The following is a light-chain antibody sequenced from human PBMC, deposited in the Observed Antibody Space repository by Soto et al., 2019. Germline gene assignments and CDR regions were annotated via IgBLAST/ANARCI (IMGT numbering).Light chain of an antibody. CDR3: QQYGSSPPYT. V-gene: IGKV3-20*01. Sequence: EIVLTQSPGTLSLSPGERATLSCRASQSVSSSYVAWYQQKPGQAPRLLLYGASSRATGIADRFSGSGSGTDFTLTISRLEPEDFAVYYCQQYGSSPPYTFGQGTKLEI. CDR1: QSVSSSY. J-gene: IGKJ2*01. CDR2: GAS.